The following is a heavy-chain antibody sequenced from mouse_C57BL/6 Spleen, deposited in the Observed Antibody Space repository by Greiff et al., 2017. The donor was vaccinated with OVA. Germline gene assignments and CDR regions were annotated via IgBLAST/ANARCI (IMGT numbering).Heavy chain of an antibody. Sequence: QVQLQQSGAELVRPGTSVKVSCKASGYAFTNYLIEWVKQRPGQGLEWIGVINPGSGGTNYNEKFKGKATLTADKSSSTAYMQLSSLTSEDSAVYVCAGGSSYVYAMDYWGQGTSVTVSS. CDR3: AGGSSYVYAMDY. V-gene: IGHV1-54*01. D-gene: IGHD1-1*01. CDR1: GYAFTNYL. CDR2: INPGSGGT. J-gene: IGHJ4*01.